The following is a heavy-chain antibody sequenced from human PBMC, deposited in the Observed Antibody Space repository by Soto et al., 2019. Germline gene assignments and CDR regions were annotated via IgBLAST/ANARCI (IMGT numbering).Heavy chain of an antibody. CDR3: AHMTVWGTVATFDS. J-gene: IGHJ4*02. CDR2: IYWDDDK. V-gene: IGHV2-5*02. Sequence: QITLKESGPTLVKPTQTLTLTCTFSGFSLSTSGVGVGWIRQPPGKALEWLALIYWDDDKRYRPSLKSRLTITKDTSKNQLVLTMTNIDPVDTATYFCAHMTVWGTVATFDSWGQGTLVTVSS. CDR1: GFSLSTSGVG. D-gene: IGHD4-17*01.